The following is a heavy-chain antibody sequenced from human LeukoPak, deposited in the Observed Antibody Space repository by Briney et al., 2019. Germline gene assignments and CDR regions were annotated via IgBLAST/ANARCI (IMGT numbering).Heavy chain of an antibody. CDR1: RYTFTSYY. V-gene: IGHV1-2*02. Sequence: ASVKVSCKASRYTFTSYYIHCVRHAPGGGREWMGCIKPNSGSTKYAPRLHGRVTMTSDPSISTAYMELSRLRSGHTAMYYCTRERGSSWFADYWGEGTLVTVSS. J-gene: IGHJ4*02. CDR2: IKPNSGST. D-gene: IGHD6-13*01. CDR3: TRERGSSWFADY.